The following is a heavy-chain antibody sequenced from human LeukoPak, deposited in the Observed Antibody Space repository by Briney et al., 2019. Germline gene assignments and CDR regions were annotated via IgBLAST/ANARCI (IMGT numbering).Heavy chain of an antibody. J-gene: IGHJ4*02. CDR3: ARAVAAADSY. CDR1: GFTISTYW. D-gene: IGHD6-13*01. V-gene: IGHV3-7*04. CDR2: INQDGSKK. Sequence: GGSLRPSCTASGFTISTYWMSWVRQAPGKGREWVANINQDGSKKYYVDSVKGRFTISRDNVKNSVYLQMNSLRAEDTAVYSCARAVAAADSYWGRGTLVTVSS.